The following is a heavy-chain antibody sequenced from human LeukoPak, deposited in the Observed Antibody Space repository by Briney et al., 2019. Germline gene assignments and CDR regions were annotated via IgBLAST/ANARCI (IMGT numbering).Heavy chain of an antibody. Sequence: SVKVSCKASGGTFSSYAISWVRQAPGQGLEWMGGIIPIFGTANYAQKFQGRVTITADESTSTAYMELSSLRSEDTAVYYCARDGGQQWLTNYYSYGMDVWGQGTTVTVSS. D-gene: IGHD6-19*01. CDR1: GGTFSSYA. J-gene: IGHJ6*02. V-gene: IGHV1-69*13. CDR3: ARDGGQQWLTNYYSYGMDV. CDR2: IIPIFGTA.